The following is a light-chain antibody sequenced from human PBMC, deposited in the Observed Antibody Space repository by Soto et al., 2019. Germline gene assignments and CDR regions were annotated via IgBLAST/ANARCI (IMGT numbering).Light chain of an antibody. CDR2: GAS. J-gene: IGKJ5*01. CDR1: QSVSSGY. Sequence: ELVVTQPPGPLYLSPGERDPLACRASQSVSSGYLAWYQQKPGQAPRLLIYGASGRATGIPDRFSGSGSGTDFTLTINRLEPEYFAVYYCQQDGSSPPVTFGQGTRLEIK. CDR3: QQDGSSPPVT. V-gene: IGKV3-20*01.